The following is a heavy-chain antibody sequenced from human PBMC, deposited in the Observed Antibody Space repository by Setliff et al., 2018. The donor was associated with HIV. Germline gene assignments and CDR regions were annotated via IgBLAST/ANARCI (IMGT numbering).Heavy chain of an antibody. CDR2: IYYSGST. V-gene: IGHV4-59*01. CDR3: ARNPCSGGSCPDAFDI. J-gene: IGHJ3*02. D-gene: IGHD2-15*01. Sequence: PSETLSLTCTVSGGSISSYYWSWIRQPPGKGLEWIGYIYYSGSTNYNPSLKSRVTISVDTSKNQFSLKLSSVTAADTALYYCARNPCSGGSCPDAFDIWGQGTMVTVSS. CDR1: GGSISSYY.